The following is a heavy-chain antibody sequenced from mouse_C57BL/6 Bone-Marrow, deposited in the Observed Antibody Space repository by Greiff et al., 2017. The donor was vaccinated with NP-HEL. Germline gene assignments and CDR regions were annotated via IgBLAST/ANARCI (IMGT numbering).Heavy chain of an antibody. Sequence: EVQRVESGAELVRPGASVKLSCTASGFNIKDDYMHWVKQRPEQGLEWIGWIDPENGDTEYASKFPGKATITADTSSNTAYLQLSSLTSEDTAFYYCTSRQLRPAAYWSQGTLVTVSA. CDR3: TSRQLRPAAY. J-gene: IGHJ3*01. CDR1: GFNIKDDY. D-gene: IGHD3-2*02. CDR2: IDPENGDT. V-gene: IGHV14-4*01.